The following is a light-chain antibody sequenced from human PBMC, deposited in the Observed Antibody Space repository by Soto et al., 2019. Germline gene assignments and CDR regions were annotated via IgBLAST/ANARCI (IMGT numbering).Light chain of an antibody. CDR3: QQCSWHPFTVT. CDR1: QSVSSN. V-gene: IGKV3-15*01. CDR2: DAS. J-gene: IGKJ4*01. Sequence: EIVMTQSPATLSVSPGERATLSRRASQSVSSNLAWYQQKPGQAPRLLIYDASTRATGIPARFSGSGSGTKYTLTISSLQSEDSAVYYCQQCSWHPFTVTFGGGTKVEIK.